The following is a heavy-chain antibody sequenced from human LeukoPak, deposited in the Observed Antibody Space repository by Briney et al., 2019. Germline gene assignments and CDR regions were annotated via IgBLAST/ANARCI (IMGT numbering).Heavy chain of an antibody. CDR1: NGSFSGYY. J-gene: IGHJ5*02. D-gene: IGHD3-16*01. CDR2: VNHGGDT. V-gene: IGHV4-34*01. CDR3: ARAAWNGGGGFDP. Sequence: PSETLSLTCAVYNGSFSGYYWSWIRQSPEKGLEWIGEVNHGGDTNYNPSLRSRVTISLDTSKNHFSLKLRPVTAADTAIYNCARAAWNGGGGFDPWGQGTLVTVSS.